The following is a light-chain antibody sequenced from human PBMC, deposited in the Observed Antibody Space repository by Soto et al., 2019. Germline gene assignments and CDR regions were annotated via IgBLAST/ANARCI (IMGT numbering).Light chain of an antibody. CDR3: SSYRSSSTPLV. V-gene: IGLV2-14*01. CDR2: EVT. Sequence: QSALTQPASVSGSPGQSITISCTGTSSDVGGYNYVSWYQQYLGKAPKLMIYEVTNRPSGVSNRFSGSRSGNTASLTISGLPAEDEADYYCSSYRSSSTPLVFGTGTKVTVL. CDR1: SSDVGGYNY. J-gene: IGLJ1*01.